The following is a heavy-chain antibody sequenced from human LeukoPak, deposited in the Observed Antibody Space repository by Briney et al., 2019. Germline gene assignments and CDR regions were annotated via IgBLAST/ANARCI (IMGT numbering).Heavy chain of an antibody. J-gene: IGHJ4*02. CDR1: GFTFSSYS. V-gene: IGHV3-21*01. CDR2: ISSSSSYI. CDR3: ARGTLSRFDY. Sequence: GGSLRLSCAASGFTFSSYSMNRVRQAPGKGLEWVSSISSSSSYIYYADSMKGRFTISRDNAKNSLYLQMNSLRAEDTAVYYCARGTLSRFDYWGQGTLVTVSS.